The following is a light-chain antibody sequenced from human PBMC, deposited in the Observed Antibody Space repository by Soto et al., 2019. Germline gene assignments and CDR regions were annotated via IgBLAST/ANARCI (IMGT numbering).Light chain of an antibody. CDR1: QSVSSN. Sequence: EIVMTQSPATLSVSPGERATLSCRASQSVSSNLAWYQQKPGQAPRLLIYGASTRATGIPARFSGSGSGTEFTLTIRSLQYEDFAVYSCQQYNNWPPLTFGGGTKGEIK. J-gene: IGKJ4*01. CDR3: QQYNNWPPLT. CDR2: GAS. V-gene: IGKV3-15*01.